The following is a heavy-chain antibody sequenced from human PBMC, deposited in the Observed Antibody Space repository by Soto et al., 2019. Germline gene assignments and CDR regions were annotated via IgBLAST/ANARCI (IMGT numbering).Heavy chain of an antibody. V-gene: IGHV2-5*01. Sequence: QITLKESGPTLVKPTETLTLTCTFSGFSLSDTGVDVGWIRQPPGKALEWLALIYWSDDKRYNPSLKTRLTITKDTSKNEVVLSLTNMDPEDTATYYCAHIRILNYNIWSASYQTTVVPTHDYWGQGTLITLSS. CDR2: IYWSDDK. CDR3: AHIRILNYNIWSASYQTTVVPTHDY. CDR1: GFSLSDTGVD. D-gene: IGHD3-3*01. J-gene: IGHJ4*02.